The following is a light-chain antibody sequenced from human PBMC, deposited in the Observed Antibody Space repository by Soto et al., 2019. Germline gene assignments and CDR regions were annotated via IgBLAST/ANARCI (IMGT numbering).Light chain of an antibody. V-gene: IGKV3-20*01. Sequence: IVLAQSPGTLSLSPGERSTLSFRASHSVTSNYLAWYQQKPGQAPRLLIYAASSRATGIPARFSASGSGTDFTLTISRLEPEDSAVYYCQQYGGSPLTFGGGTKVDIK. CDR1: HSVTSNY. J-gene: IGKJ4*01. CDR3: QQYGGSPLT. CDR2: AAS.